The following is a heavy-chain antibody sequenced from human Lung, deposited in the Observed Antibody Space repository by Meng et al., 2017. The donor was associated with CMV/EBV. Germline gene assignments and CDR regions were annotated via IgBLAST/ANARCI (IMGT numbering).Heavy chain of an antibody. D-gene: IGHD3-3*01. CDR1: GFTFSSYW. CDR3: ARDRFEDYDFWSGYSLTDYYGMDV. CDR2: IKQDGSEK. J-gene: IGHJ6*04. Sequence: GXXLRLXCAASGFTFSSYWMSWVRQAPGKGLEWVANIKQDGSEKYYVDSVKGRFTISRDNAKNSLYLQMNSLRAEDTAVYYCARDRFEDYDFWSGYSLTDYYGMDVWXKGTXVTVSS. V-gene: IGHV3-7*01.